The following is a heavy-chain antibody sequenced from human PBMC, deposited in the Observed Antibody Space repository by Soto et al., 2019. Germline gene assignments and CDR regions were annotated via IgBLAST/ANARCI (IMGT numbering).Heavy chain of an antibody. J-gene: IGHJ6*01. CDR3: ARELVDTAMVTYYHYGMDV. CDR2: INSDGSST. V-gene: IGHV3-74*01. D-gene: IGHD5-18*01. Sequence: GGSLRLSCAASGFTFSSYWMHWVRQAPGKGLVWVSRINSDGSSTSYADSVKGRFTISRDNAKNTLYLQMNSLRAEDTAVYYCARELVDTAMVTYYHYGMDVRGQGTRVTVSS. CDR1: GFTFSSYW.